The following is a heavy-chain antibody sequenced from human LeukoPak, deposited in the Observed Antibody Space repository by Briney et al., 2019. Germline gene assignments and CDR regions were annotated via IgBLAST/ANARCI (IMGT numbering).Heavy chain of an antibody. Sequence: GGSLRLSCAASGFTVSSNYMSWVRQAPGKGLEWASVIYSGGSTYYADSVKGRFTISRDNSKNTLYLQMNSLRAEDTAVYYCARGAGTKGWYFGLWGRGTLVTVSS. CDR3: ARGAGTKGWYFGL. D-gene: IGHD3-10*01. V-gene: IGHV3-66*01. CDR1: GFTVSSNY. CDR2: IYSGGST. J-gene: IGHJ2*01.